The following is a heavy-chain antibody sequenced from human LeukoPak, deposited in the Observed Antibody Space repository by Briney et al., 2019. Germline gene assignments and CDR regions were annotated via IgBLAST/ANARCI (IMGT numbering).Heavy chain of an antibody. CDR1: GFTFSDSH. CDR2: IQQDGNEK. CDR3: ARGWSVPGY. D-gene: IGHD2-15*01. J-gene: IGHJ4*02. V-gene: IGHV3-7*01. Sequence: GGSLRLSCAASGFTFSDSHMSWVRQAPGKGLEWVASIQQDGNEKYFVDSVKGRFTISRDNAKNSLHLQMNSLRAEDTAVYYCARGWSVPGYWGQGTLVTVSS.